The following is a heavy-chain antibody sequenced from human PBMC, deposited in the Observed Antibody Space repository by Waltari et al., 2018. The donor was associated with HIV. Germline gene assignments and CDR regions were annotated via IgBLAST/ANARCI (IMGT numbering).Heavy chain of an antibody. CDR1: RFTFSSAW. D-gene: IGHD1-26*01. Sequence: EVQLVESGGGLVKPGGSLTLACAASRFTFSSAWMRWVRQAPGKGREWVGRIKSKSHGGTTDYAAPVKGRFTISRDDSKDTLYLQMNSLKTEDTAVYYCTTSMGGSYYGRDYWGQGTLVTVSS. V-gene: IGHV3-15*01. CDR2: IKSKSHGGTT. J-gene: IGHJ4*02. CDR3: TTSMGGSYYGRDY.